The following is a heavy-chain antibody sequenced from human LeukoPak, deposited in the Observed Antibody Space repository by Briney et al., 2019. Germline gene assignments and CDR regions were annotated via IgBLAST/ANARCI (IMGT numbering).Heavy chain of an antibody. Sequence: SETLSLTCTVAGGSISSYYWSWIRQPPGKGREWIGYIYYSGSTNYNPSLKSRVTISVDTSKNQFSLKLSSVTAADTAVYYCARWARSTIFGVPSFDYWGQGTLVTVPS. CDR2: IYYSGST. D-gene: IGHD3-3*01. CDR3: ARWARSTIFGVPSFDY. V-gene: IGHV4-59*08. J-gene: IGHJ4*02. CDR1: GGSISSYY.